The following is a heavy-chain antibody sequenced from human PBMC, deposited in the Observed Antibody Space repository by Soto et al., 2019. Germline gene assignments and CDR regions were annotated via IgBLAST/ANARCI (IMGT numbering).Heavy chain of an antibody. V-gene: IGHV3-23*01. D-gene: IGHD3-10*01. J-gene: IGHJ6*02. CDR1: GFTFSSYA. CDR3: AKRRHMVRGVPGSVMDV. Sequence: EVQLLESGGGLVQPGGSLRLSCAASGFTFSSYAMSWVRQAPGKGLEWVSAISGSGGSTYYADSVKGRFTISRDNSKNTLYLQMNSLRAEDTAVYYCAKRRHMVRGVPGSVMDVWGQGTTVTVSS. CDR2: ISGSGGST.